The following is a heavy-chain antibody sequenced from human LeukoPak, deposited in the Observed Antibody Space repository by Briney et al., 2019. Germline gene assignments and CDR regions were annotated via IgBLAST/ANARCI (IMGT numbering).Heavy chain of an antibody. V-gene: IGHV1-2*02. Sequence: ASVKVSCEASGYTFTGYYMHWVRQAPGQGLEWMGWINPNSGGTNYAQKFQGRVTMTRDTSISTAYMELSRLRSDDTAVYYCARGWVAVAGTDYWGQGTLVTVSS. D-gene: IGHD6-19*01. J-gene: IGHJ4*02. CDR1: GYTFTGYY. CDR2: INPNSGGT. CDR3: ARGWVAVAGTDY.